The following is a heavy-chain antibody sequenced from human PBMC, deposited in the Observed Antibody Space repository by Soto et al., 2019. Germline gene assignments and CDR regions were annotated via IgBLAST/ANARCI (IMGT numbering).Heavy chain of an antibody. J-gene: IGHJ3*02. CDR1: GYTFTRYG. V-gene: IGHV1-18*01. Sequence: QVQLEQSGAEVKKPGASVKVSCKASGYTFTRYGITWVRQAPGQGLEWMGRISTYNGNTNHAQKLQGRATMTADTSTTTAYMELRSLTSDHTAVYYCARAPGYSPDRGAFDIWGQGTVVTVSS. CDR3: ARAPGYSPDRGAFDI. D-gene: IGHD6-13*01. CDR2: ISTYNGNT.